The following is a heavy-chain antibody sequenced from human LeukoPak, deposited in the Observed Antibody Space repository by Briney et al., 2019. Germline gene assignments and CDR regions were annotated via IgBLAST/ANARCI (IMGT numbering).Heavy chain of an antibody. CDR1: GFTFDDYA. J-gene: IGHJ4*02. V-gene: IGHV3-9*01. D-gene: IGHD4-11*01. CDR3: AKDLGMTTVTTFDY. Sequence: PGGSLRLSCAASGFTFDDYAMHWVRQAPGKGLEWVSGISWNSGSIGYADSVKGRFTISRDNAKNSLYLQMNSLRAEDTALYYCAKDLGMTTVTTFDYWAREPWSPSPQ. CDR2: ISWNSGSI.